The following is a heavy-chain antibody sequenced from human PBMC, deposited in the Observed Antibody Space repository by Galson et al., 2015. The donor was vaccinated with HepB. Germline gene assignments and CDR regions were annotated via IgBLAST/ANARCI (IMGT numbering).Heavy chain of an antibody. CDR1: GFTFSSYD. CDR3: ARARAGTIFARGYMDV. CDR2: IGTAGDT. J-gene: IGHJ6*03. Sequence: SLRLSCAASGFTFSSYDMHWVRQATGKGLEWVSAIGTAGDTYYPGSVKGRFTISRENAKNSLYLQMNSLRAGDTAVYYCARARAGTIFARGYMDVWGKGTTVTVSS. V-gene: IGHV3-13*01. D-gene: IGHD3-3*01.